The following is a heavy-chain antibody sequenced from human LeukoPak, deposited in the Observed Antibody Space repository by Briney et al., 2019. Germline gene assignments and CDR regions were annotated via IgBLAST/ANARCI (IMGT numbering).Heavy chain of an antibody. V-gene: IGHV4-59*12. Sequence: SETLSLTCTVSGGSISSYYWSWIRQPPGKGLEWIGYIYYSGSTNYNPSLKSRVTISVDTSKNQFSLKLSSVTAADTAVYYCARDYDYVWGSYRLYYFDYWGQGTLVTVSS. J-gene: IGHJ4*02. D-gene: IGHD3-16*02. CDR3: ARDYDYVWGSYRLYYFDY. CDR2: IYYSGST. CDR1: GGSISSYY.